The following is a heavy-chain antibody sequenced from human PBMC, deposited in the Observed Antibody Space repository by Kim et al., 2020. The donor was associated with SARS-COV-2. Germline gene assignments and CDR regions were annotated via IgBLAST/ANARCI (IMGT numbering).Heavy chain of an antibody. Sequence: SETLSLTCTVSGGSISSSSYYWGWIRQPPGKGLEWIGSIYYSGSTYYNPSLKSRVTISVDTSKNQFSLKLSSVTAADTAVYYCARPSSGGSQDMFDYWGQGTLVTVSS. V-gene: IGHV4-39*01. CDR2: IYYSGST. CDR3: ARPSSGGSQDMFDY. D-gene: IGHD2-15*01. J-gene: IGHJ4*02. CDR1: GGSISSSSYY.